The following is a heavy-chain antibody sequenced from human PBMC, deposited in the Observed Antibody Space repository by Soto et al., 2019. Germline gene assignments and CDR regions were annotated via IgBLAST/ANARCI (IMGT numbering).Heavy chain of an antibody. J-gene: IGHJ4*02. V-gene: IGHV1-69*01. D-gene: IGHD3-9*01. CDR3: ARQIFAADY. Sequence: QVQLVQSGAEVKKPGSSVKVSCEAPRGTFDHAAITWVRQAPGQGLEWMGGINPMFNSTHYAQKFQGRVTITADAATSTAFMELRRLRSDDTAVYYCARQIFAADYWGQGTLLIVSS. CDR2: INPMFNST. CDR1: RGTFDHAA.